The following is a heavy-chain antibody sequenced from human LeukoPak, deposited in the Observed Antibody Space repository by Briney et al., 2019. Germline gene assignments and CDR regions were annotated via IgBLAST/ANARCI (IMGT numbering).Heavy chain of an antibody. J-gene: IGHJ4*02. CDR1: GFTVSSNF. Sequence: GGSLRLSCAASGFTVSSNFMSWVRQAPGKGLEWVSVIYSGGDTYYADSVKGRFTISRDNSKNTLYLQMNSLRAEDTAVYYCAREGSFELSLFYWGQGTLVTVSS. CDR3: AREGSFELSLFY. D-gene: IGHD3-16*02. CDR2: IYSGGDT. V-gene: IGHV3-53*01.